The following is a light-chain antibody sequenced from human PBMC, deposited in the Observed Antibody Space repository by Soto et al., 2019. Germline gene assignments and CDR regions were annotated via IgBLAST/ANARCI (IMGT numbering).Light chain of an antibody. CDR1: QSVGSY. V-gene: IGKV3-11*01. CDR3: QQRSNWPIT. CDR2: DAS. J-gene: IGKJ5*01. Sequence: EIVLTQSPAPLSLSPGERATLSCGASQSVGSYLAWYHQKPGQAPRLLIYDASNRATGIPARFSGSGSGTDFTLTISSLEPEDFAVYYCQQRSNWPITFGQGTRLEIK.